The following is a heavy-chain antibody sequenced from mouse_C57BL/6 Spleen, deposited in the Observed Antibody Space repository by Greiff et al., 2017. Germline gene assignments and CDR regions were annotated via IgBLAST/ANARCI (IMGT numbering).Heavy chain of an antibody. CDR3: ARGNLGLAY. V-gene: IGHV5-17*01. D-gene: IGHD2-1*01. J-gene: IGHJ3*01. CDR2: ISSGSSTI. CDR1: GFTFSDYG. Sequence: EVNVVESGGGLVKPGGSLKLSCAASGFTFSDYGMHWVRQAPEKGLEWVAYISSGSSTIYYADTVKGRFTISRDNAKNTLFLQMTSLRSEDTAMYYCARGNLGLAYWGQGTLVTVSA.